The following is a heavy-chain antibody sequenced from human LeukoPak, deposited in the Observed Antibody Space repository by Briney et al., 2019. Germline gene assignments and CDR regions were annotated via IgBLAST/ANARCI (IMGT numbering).Heavy chain of an antibody. Sequence: PGGSLRLSCAASGFTFSSYWMSWVRQAPGKGLEWVANIKQDGSEKYYVDSVKGRFTISRDNAKNSLYLQMNSLRAEDTAVYYCARVDTAMVQGLDYWGQGTLVTVSS. J-gene: IGHJ4*02. CDR3: ARVDTAMVQGLDY. CDR1: GFTFSSYW. V-gene: IGHV3-7*03. D-gene: IGHD5-18*01. CDR2: IKQDGSEK.